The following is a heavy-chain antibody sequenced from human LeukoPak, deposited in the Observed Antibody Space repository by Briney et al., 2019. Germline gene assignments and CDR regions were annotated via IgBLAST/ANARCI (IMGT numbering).Heavy chain of an antibody. V-gene: IGHV4-61*02. Sequence: SETLSLTCTVSGGSISSGSYYWSWIRQPAGKGLEWIGRVYTSGSTNYNPSLKSRVTISVDTSKNQFSLKLRSVTAADTAVYYCARGKRSYDILTGFDYWGQGTLVTVSS. CDR3: ARGKRSYDILTGFDY. CDR1: GGSISSGSYY. J-gene: IGHJ4*02. CDR2: VYTSGST. D-gene: IGHD3-9*01.